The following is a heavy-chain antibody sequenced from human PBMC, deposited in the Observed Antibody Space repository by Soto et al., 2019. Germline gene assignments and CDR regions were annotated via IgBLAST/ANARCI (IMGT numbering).Heavy chain of an antibody. J-gene: IGHJ6*02. CDR3: AREVKGLYYDSSGWDYYYYYGMDV. V-gene: IGHV3-30-3*01. D-gene: IGHD3-22*01. CDR2: ISYDGSNK. CDR1: GFTFSSYA. Sequence: GGSLRISCAASGFTFSSYAMHWVRQAPGKGLEWVAVISYDGSNKYYADSVKGRFTISRDNSKNTLYLQMNSLRAEDTAVYYCAREVKGLYYDSSGWDYYYYYGMDVWGQGTTVTVSS.